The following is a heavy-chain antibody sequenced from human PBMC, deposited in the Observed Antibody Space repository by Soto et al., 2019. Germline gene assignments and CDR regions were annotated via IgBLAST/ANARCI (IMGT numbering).Heavy chain of an antibody. V-gene: IGHV3-30-3*01. CDR2: ISYDGSNK. CDR1: GFTFSSYA. Sequence: QVQLVESGGGVVQPGRSLRLSCAASGFTFSSYAMHWVRQAPGKGLEWVAVISYDGSNKYYADSVKGRFTISRDNSKNTLYLQMNSLRAEDTAVYYCATPTAVEEYYFDYWGQGTLVTVSS. CDR3: ATPTAVEEYYFDY. D-gene: IGHD2-15*01. J-gene: IGHJ4*02.